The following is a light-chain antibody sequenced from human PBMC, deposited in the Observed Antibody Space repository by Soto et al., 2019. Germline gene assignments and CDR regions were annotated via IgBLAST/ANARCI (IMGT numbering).Light chain of an antibody. CDR1: QSVSSN. Sequence: EIVMTQSPATLSVSPGERATLSCRASQSVSSNLAWYQQKPGQAPRLLIYGASTRATGIPARFSGSGSGTEFPLPIRRLQFEDFVVYYCQQDNNLPKKFGPGTKVEIK. V-gene: IGKV3-15*01. CDR3: QQDNNLPKK. J-gene: IGKJ1*01. CDR2: GAS.